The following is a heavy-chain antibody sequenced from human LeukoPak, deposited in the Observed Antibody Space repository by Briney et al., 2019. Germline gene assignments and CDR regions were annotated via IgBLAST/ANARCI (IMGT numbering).Heavy chain of an antibody. CDR3: ARSAYYYDSSGHWYFDL. V-gene: IGHV4-31*03. J-gene: IGHJ2*01. Sequence: SETLSLTCTVSGGSISSGGYYWSWIRQHPGKGLEWIGYIYYSGSTYYNPSLKSRVTISVDTSKNQFSLKLSSVTAADTAVYYCARSAYYYDSSGHWYFDLWGRGTLVTVSS. CDR2: IYYSGST. D-gene: IGHD3-22*01. CDR1: GGSISSGGYY.